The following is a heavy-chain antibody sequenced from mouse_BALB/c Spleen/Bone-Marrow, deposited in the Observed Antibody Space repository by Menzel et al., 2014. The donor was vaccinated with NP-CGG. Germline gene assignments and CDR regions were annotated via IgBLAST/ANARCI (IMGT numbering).Heavy chain of an antibody. CDR2: INPYNDGA. CDR3: AKGGNYRYDFDY. CDR1: GYTFTSYV. J-gene: IGHJ2*01. D-gene: IGHD2-14*01. V-gene: IGHV1-14*01. Sequence: EVQLQQSGPELVKPGASVKMSCKASGYTFTSYVMHWVKQKPGQGLEWIGYINPYNDGAKYNEKFKGMATLTSDRSSSTAYMELSSLTSEDSAVYYCAKGGNYRYDFDYWGQGTTLTVSS.